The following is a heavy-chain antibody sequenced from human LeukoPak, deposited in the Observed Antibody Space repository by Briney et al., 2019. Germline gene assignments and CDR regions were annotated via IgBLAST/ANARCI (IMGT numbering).Heavy chain of an antibody. CDR3: ARGVYYGSGSYYNPFDY. D-gene: IGHD3-10*01. CDR1: GYTFTSYD. V-gene: IGHV1-8*01. Sequence: ASVKVPCKASGYTFTSYDINWVRQATGQGLEWMGWMNPNSGNTGYAQKFQGRVTMTRSTSISTAYMELSSLRSEDTAVYYCARGVYYGSGSYYNPFDYWGQGTLVTVSS. CDR2: MNPNSGNT. J-gene: IGHJ4*02.